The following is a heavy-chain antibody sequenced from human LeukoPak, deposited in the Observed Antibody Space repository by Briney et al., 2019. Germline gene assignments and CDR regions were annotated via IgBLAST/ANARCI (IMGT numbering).Heavy chain of an antibody. CDR1: GGSISSRSYY. CDR3: ARELPAIAALDY. D-gene: IGHD6-13*01. CDR2: IYYSGST. V-gene: IGHV4-39*07. Sequence: SETLSLTCTVSGGSISSRSYYWGWVRQPPGKGLEWIGSIYYSGSTYYNPSLKSRLTISVDTSKNQFSLKLSSVTAAGTAVYYCARELPAIAALDYWGQGTLVTVSS. J-gene: IGHJ4*02.